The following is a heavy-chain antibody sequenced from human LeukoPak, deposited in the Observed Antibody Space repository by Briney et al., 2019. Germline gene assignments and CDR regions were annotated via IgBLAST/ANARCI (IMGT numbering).Heavy chain of an antibody. D-gene: IGHD6-13*01. CDR1: GFVFRHYW. Sequence: GGSLRLSCTASGFVFRHYWMSGVRQAPGKGLEWVASIKQDGSEKFCLDSVKGRFTISRDNAKNSVYLQLNTLRAEDTAVYYCARARAPGYSRAPYWGQGTLVTVSS. CDR3: ARARAPGYSRAPY. CDR2: IKQDGSEK. J-gene: IGHJ4*02. V-gene: IGHV3-7*01.